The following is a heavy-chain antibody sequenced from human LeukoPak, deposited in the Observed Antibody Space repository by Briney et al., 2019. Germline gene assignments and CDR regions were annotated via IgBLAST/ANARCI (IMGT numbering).Heavy chain of an antibody. D-gene: IGHD1-7*01. CDR3: ARPIGTGAGVYYLDY. J-gene: IGHJ4*02. V-gene: IGHV1-46*01. CDR2: IKPSGGGA. CDR1: GYTFTDYY. Sequence: ASVKVSCKTSGYTFTDYYIHWVRQAPGQGLEWMGVIKPSGGGATYAQKFQGRVTMTRDTSTSTVYMELSSLRSEDTAVYYCARPIGTGAGVYYLDYWGQGTLVTVSS.